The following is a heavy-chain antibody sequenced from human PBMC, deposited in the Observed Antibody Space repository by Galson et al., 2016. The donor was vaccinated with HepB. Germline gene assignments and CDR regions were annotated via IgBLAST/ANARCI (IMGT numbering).Heavy chain of an antibody. Sequence: SLRLSCAASGFTFSTYWMCWVRQAPGKGLEWVAGIKQDGSEKYYVDSVKGRFTISRDNAKNRVYLQLNSLRDDDTAVYYCARAMSDCRGGNCYSRPLDSWGQGTLVTVSS. V-gene: IGHV3-7*01. D-gene: IGHD2-15*01. CDR3: ARAMSDCRGGNCYSRPLDS. J-gene: IGHJ4*02. CDR2: IKQDGSEK. CDR1: GFTFSTYW.